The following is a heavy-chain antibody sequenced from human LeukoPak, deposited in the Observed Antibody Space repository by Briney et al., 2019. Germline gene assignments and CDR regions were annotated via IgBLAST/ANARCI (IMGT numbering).Heavy chain of an antibody. CDR2: ITGSGTST. CDR1: GFTFNNYA. CDR3: AKAPLGYCSGAYCYYFDY. D-gene: IGHD2-15*01. V-gene: IGHV3-23*01. Sequence: GGSLRLSCAASGFTFNNYAMSWVRQAPGKGLEWVSAITGSGTSTYYADSVKGRFTISRDNSKNTLNLQMNSLRADDTAVYYCAKAPLGYCSGAYCYYFDYWGQGTLVTVSS. J-gene: IGHJ4*02.